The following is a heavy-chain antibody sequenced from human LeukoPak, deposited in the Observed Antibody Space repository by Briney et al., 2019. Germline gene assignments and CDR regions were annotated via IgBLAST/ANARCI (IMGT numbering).Heavy chain of an antibody. Sequence: PSGTLSLTCAVSGGSISSSHWWSWVRQPPGKGLEWIGEIYHSGRTNYNPSLRSRVTISVDKSKNHFSLMLSSVTAADTAVYYCGRGYSSSYFEAWGQGTLVTVSS. J-gene: IGHJ4*02. CDR2: IYHSGRT. D-gene: IGHD6-13*01. V-gene: IGHV4-4*02. CDR3: GRGYSSSYFEA. CDR1: GGSISSSHW.